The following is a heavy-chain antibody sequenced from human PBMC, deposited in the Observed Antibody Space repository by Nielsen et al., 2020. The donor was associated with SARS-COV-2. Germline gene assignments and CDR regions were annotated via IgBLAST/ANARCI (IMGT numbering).Heavy chain of an antibody. Sequence: SVKVSCKASGGTFSSYAISWVRQAPGQGLEWMGRIIPILGIANYAQKFQGRVTITADKSTSTAYMELSSLRSEDTAVYYCARSRSSYYYDSSDQPDAFDIWGQGTMVTVSS. CDR1: GGTFSSYA. CDR3: ARSRSSYYYDSSDQPDAFDI. J-gene: IGHJ3*02. D-gene: IGHD3-22*01. V-gene: IGHV1-69*04. CDR2: IIPILGIA.